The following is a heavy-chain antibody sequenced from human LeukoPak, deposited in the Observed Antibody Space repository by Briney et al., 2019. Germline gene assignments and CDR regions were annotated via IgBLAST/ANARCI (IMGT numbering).Heavy chain of an antibody. CDR1: GGSINTYF. D-gene: IGHD6-19*01. CDR2: IYYSGGT. Sequence: PSETLSLTCTVSGGSINTYFWSWIRQPPGKGLEWIGYIYYSGGTNYNPSLKSRVTISVDTSKNQFSLKLSSVTAADTAVYYCARGVTGGWYGDFQHWGQGTLVTVSS. V-gene: IGHV4-59*01. J-gene: IGHJ1*01. CDR3: ARGVTGGWYGDFQH.